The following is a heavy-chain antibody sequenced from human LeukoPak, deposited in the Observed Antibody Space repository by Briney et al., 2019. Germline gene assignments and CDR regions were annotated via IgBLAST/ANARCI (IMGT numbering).Heavy chain of an antibody. D-gene: IGHD5-18*01. CDR2: IYYSGST. CDR3: ARDLIQLWSGRRFDP. J-gene: IGHJ5*02. CDR1: GGSVSSGSYY. Sequence: PSETLSLTCTVSGGSVSSGSYYWSWIRQPPGKGLEWIGYIYYSGSTNYNPSLKSRVTISVDTSKNQFSLKLSSVTAADTAVYYCARDLIQLWSGRRFDPWGQGTLVTVSS. V-gene: IGHV4-61*01.